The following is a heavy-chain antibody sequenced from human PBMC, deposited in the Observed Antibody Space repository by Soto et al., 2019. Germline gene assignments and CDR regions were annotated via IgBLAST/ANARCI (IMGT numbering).Heavy chain of an antibody. V-gene: IGHV4-30-4*01. CDR1: GDSISSADYY. D-gene: IGHD1-1*01. Sequence: QVQLQESGPGLVRPSQTLSLTCTVSGDSISSADYYWSWIRQTPGKGLEWIGHIFYSGTTYYNPSRKSRLTISVDTSKHHFSLRLTAVTAADTAVYYCARDLWVEPELYYYGMDVWGQGTTVTVCS. J-gene: IGHJ6*02. CDR3: ARDLWVEPELYYYGMDV. CDR2: IFYSGTT.